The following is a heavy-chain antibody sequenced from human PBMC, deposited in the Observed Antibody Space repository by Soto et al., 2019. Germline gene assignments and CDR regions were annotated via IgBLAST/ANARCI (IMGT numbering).Heavy chain of an antibody. J-gene: IGHJ6*02. CDR2: TRDKANSYTT. D-gene: IGHD2-8*01. CDR1: GFTLSDYY. V-gene: IGHV3-72*01. CDR3: YRNRRETYSNGVCCYEMDA. Sequence: GSLRLSCAASGFTLSDYYMDWVRQAPWKGLEWVGRTRDKANSYTTQYATSVKGRFTISRDDSKNLLYLQIDSLKTEDTAVYYFYRNRRETYSNGVCCYEMDAWGQGTTVTVSS.